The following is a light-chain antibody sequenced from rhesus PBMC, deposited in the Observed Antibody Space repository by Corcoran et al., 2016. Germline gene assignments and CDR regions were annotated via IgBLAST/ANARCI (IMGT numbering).Light chain of an antibody. CDR2: YAS. Sequence: EIVMTQSPATLSLSPGERATLSCRASQSVSSNLAWYHQKPGQAPRLLIYYASNRATGIPDSLSGSGSGTDLTLTISILEPEDVGMYYCQRYKSWRTFGQWTKVEI. CDR1: QSVSSN. V-gene: IGKV3-35*01. CDR3: QRYKSWRT. J-gene: IGKJ1*01.